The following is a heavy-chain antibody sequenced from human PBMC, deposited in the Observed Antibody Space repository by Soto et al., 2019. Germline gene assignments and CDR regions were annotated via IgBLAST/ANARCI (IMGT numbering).Heavy chain of an antibody. J-gene: IGHJ4*02. Sequence: QVQLVQSGAEVKKPGSSVKVSCKASGGTFSSDAIIWVRQAPGRGLEWMGGIIPISGTTNYAQKFQGRVTITADESTRTVYMELSSLRSEDTAVYYCARDAGDMVRGVMGFFDYWGQGTLVTVSS. CDR1: GGTFSSDA. D-gene: IGHD3-10*01. CDR3: ARDAGDMVRGVMGFFDY. V-gene: IGHV1-69*01. CDR2: IIPISGTT.